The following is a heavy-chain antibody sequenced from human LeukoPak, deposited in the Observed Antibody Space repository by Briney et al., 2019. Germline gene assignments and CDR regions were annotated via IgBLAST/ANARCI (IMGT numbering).Heavy chain of an antibody. D-gene: IGHD3-9*01. Sequence: GGSLRLSCAASGFTFSSYGMHWVRQAPGKGLEWVAVISYDGSNKYYADSVKGRFTISRDNSKNTLYLQMNSLRAEDTAVYYCAKDSLTLFTLDYWGQGALVTVSS. CDR2: ISYDGSNK. CDR3: AKDSLTLFTLDY. CDR1: GFTFSSYG. V-gene: IGHV3-30*18. J-gene: IGHJ4*02.